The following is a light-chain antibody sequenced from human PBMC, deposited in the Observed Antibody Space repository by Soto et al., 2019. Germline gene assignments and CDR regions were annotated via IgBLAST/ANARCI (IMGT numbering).Light chain of an antibody. Sequence: EVVLTQSPSTLSVSPGESATLSCRASQSVSSHLAWYQQKPGQAPRLLVSGASTRAGGVPPRFSGSGFGTEFTLTITSLRSEDFAVYYCQQYNDWPPLTFGGGTKVEI. J-gene: IGKJ4*01. CDR3: QQYNDWPPLT. CDR1: QSVSSH. CDR2: GAS. V-gene: IGKV3-15*01.